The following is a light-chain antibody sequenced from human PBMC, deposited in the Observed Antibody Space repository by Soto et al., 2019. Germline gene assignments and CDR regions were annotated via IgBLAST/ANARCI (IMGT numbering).Light chain of an antibody. Sequence: DLVMTQSPLSLPVTPGEPASISCRSSQSLLDSNGYNYLDWYLQKPGQSPQLLIYLGSNRASGVPDGLSGCGTGLEFNLKISRVEAEDVGIYYCMQCLQSPLTFGGATKVEIK. CDR3: MQCLQSPLT. V-gene: IGKV2-28*01. CDR1: QSLLDSNGYNY. CDR2: LGS. J-gene: IGKJ4*01.